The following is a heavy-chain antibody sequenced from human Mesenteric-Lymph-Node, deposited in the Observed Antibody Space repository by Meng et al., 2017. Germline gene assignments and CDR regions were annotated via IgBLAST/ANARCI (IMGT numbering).Heavy chain of an antibody. CDR3: ARGRGYTYYDFWSGYYPYYYYGMDV. Sequence: ASVKVSCKSSGYTLTGYYMHWVRQAPGQGLEWMGQINFNSGGTAYAQKFQGRVTMTRDTSTTTVYMELSSLRSEDTAVYYCARGRGYTYYDFWSGYYPYYYYGMDVWGQGTTVTVSS. V-gene: IGHV1-2*06. J-gene: IGHJ6*02. D-gene: IGHD3-3*01. CDR2: INFNSGGT. CDR1: GYTLTGYY.